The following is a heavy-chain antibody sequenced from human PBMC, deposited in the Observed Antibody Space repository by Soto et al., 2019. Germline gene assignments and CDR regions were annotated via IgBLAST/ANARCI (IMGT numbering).Heavy chain of an antibody. CDR1: GYTFTSYA. CDR2: INAGNGNT. D-gene: IGHD3-22*01. J-gene: IGHJ5*02. Sequence: ASVKVSCKASGYTFTSYAMHWVRQAPGQRLEWMGWINAGNGNTKYSQKFQGRVTITRDTSASTAYMELSSLRSEDTAVYYCARDVFYYYDSSGYYNWFDPWGQGTLVTVSS. V-gene: IGHV1-3*01. CDR3: ARDVFYYYDSSGYYNWFDP.